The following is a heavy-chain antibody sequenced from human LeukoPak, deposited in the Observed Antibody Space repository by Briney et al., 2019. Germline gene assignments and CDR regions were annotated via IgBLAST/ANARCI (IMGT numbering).Heavy chain of an antibody. D-gene: IGHD5/OR15-5a*01. CDR3: AKYVSTGWFDP. CDR2: IYYSGST. J-gene: IGHJ5*02. CDR1: GGSIRNYY. V-gene: IGHV4-59*08. Sequence: SETLSLICSVSGGSIRNYYWRWIRHPPGKGLEWIGYIYYSGSTNYNPSLKSRVTISVDTSENQFSLKLSSVTAADTALYYCAKYVSTGWFDPWGQGTLVTVSS.